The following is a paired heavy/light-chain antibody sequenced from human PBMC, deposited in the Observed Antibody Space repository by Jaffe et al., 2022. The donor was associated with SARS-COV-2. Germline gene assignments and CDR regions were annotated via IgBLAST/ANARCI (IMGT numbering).Light chain of an antibody. CDR3: MQALQTFT. CDR1: QSLLDSNRYNH. V-gene: IGKV2-28*01. J-gene: IGKJ3*01. Sequence: DIVMTQSPLSLSVTPGEPASISCRSSQSLLDSNRYNHLDWYVQKPGQSPQLLIYLGSTRASGVPDRFSGSGSGTDFTLKISRVEAEDAGVYYCMQALQTFTFGPGTKVEIK. CDR2: LGS.
Heavy chain of an antibody. CDR2: IYWDDDK. CDR1: GFSLSSTAVG. CDR3: ARRRGKAGVATIYDAFHI. Sequence: QITLKESGPTLVKPTQTLTLTCTFSGFSLSSTAVGVGWIRQPPGKALEWLALIYWDDDKRYSPSLKNRLTITKDTSKNQVVLTMTNMDPVDTATYYCARRRGKAGVATIYDAFHIWGQGTMVTVSS. V-gene: IGHV2-5*02. D-gene: IGHD5-12*01. J-gene: IGHJ3*02.